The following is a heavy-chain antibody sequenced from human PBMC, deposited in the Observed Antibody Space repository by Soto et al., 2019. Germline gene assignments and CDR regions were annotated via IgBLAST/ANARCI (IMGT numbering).Heavy chain of an antibody. CDR1: GFTFSNYA. CDR3: AGSFGDH. CDR2: ISGSGDST. D-gene: IGHD3-10*01. Sequence: EVQLLESGGGLVQPGGSLRLSCAASGFTFSNYAVTWVRQAPGKGLEWVSAISGSGDSTYYADSVKGRFTISRDNVKNPLYLQMNSLRVEDTAIYYCAGSFGDHWGQGTLVTVSS. V-gene: IGHV3-23*01. J-gene: IGHJ4*02.